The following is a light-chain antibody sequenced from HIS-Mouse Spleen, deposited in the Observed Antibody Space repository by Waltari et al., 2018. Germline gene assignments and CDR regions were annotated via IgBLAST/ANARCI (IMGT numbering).Light chain of an antibody. CDR1: SSDVGGYYF. CDR3: CSYAGSSTWV. J-gene: IGLJ3*02. V-gene: IGLV2-23*01. Sequence: HSPLTPPASVSCSPGQSITISCTGTSSDVGGYYFLPWYQQHPGKAPKPMIYEGSKRPSGVSNRFSGSKSGNTASLTISGLQAEDEADYYCCSYAGSSTWVFGGGTKLTVL. CDR2: EGS.